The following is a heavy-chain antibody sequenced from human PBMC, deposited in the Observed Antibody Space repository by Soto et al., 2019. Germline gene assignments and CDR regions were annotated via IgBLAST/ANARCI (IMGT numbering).Heavy chain of an antibody. D-gene: IGHD2-15*01. Sequence: GGSLRLSCAASGFTFDDYAMHWVRQAPGKGLEWVSGISWNSGSIGYADSVKGRFTISRDNAKNSLYLQMNSLRAEDTALYYCAKDRVAATSYYFDYWGQGTLVTV. CDR2: ISWNSGSI. CDR1: GFTFDDYA. J-gene: IGHJ4*02. CDR3: AKDRVAATSYYFDY. V-gene: IGHV3-9*01.